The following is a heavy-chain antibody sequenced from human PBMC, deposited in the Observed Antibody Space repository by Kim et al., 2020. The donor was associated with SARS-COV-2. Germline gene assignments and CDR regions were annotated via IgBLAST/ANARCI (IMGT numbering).Heavy chain of an antibody. Sequence: GGSLRLSCAASGFTFSSYWMSWVRQAPGKGLEWVANIKQDGSEKYYVDSVKGRFTISRDNAKNSLYLQMNSLRAEDTAVYYCARAREGRITMIVVAHYGMDGWGQGTTVTVSS. CDR3: ARAREGRITMIVVAHYGMDG. V-gene: IGHV3-7*05. D-gene: IGHD3-22*01. CDR1: GFTFSSYW. CDR2: IKQDGSEK. J-gene: IGHJ6*02.